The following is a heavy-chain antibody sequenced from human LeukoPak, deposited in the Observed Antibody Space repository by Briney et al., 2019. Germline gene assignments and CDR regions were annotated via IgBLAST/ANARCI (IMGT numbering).Heavy chain of an antibody. CDR2: IYYSGST. Sequence: SSETLSLTCTVSGGSISSGGYYWSWIRQHPGKGLEWIGYIYYSGSTYYNPSLKSRVTISVDTSKNQFSLKLSSVTAADTAVYYCARSYDSSGYYYYGMDVWGQGTTVTVSS. J-gene: IGHJ6*02. D-gene: IGHD3-22*01. CDR1: GGSISSGGYY. V-gene: IGHV4-31*03. CDR3: ARSYDSSGYYYYGMDV.